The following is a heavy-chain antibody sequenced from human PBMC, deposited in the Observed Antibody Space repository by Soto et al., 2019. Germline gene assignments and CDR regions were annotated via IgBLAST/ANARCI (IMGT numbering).Heavy chain of an antibody. D-gene: IGHD5-18*01. CDR1: GGTFSSYA. V-gene: IGHV1-69*01. Sequence: QVPLVQSGAEVKKPGSSVKVSCKASGGTFSSYAISWVRQAPGQGLEWMGGIIPIFGTANYAQKFQGRVTITADESTSTAYMELSSLRSEDTAVYYCAREPGGYSYGDYYFDYWGQGTLVTVSS. J-gene: IGHJ4*02. CDR3: AREPGGYSYGDYYFDY. CDR2: IIPIFGTA.